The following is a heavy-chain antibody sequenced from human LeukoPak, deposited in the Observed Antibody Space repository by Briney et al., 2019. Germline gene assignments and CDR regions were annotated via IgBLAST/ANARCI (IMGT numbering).Heavy chain of an antibody. D-gene: IGHD7-27*01. Sequence: GASVKVSCKASDYSFTTFGVTWVRQAPGQGLEWVGWINVKNGDTKYAEKLQGRVTMTTDTSTSTAYMELRSLISDDTAVYYCTRGSWGSVSFDVWGQGTMVTASS. V-gene: IGHV1-18*01. J-gene: IGHJ3*01. CDR2: INVKNGDT. CDR3: TRGSWGSVSFDV. CDR1: DYSFTTFG.